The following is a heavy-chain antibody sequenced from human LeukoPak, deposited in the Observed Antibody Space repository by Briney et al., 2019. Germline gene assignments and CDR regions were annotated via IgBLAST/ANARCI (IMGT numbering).Heavy chain of an antibody. CDR3: ARDDSSRDDSSGDHV. CDR2: IHFSGST. CDR1: GGSINSYY. Sequence: SETLSLTRTVSGGSINSYYWTWIRQSAEKGLEWIGRIHFSGSTNYNPALKSRVAISLDDSKNQFSLKLRSVTAADTAVYFCARDDSSRDDSSGDHVWGRGTLATVSS. D-gene: IGHD3-22*01. V-gene: IGHV4-4*07. J-gene: IGHJ4*02.